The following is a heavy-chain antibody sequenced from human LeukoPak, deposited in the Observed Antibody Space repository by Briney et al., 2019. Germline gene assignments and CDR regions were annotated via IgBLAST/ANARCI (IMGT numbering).Heavy chain of an antibody. CDR1: GGSISTYY. D-gene: IGHD5-12*01. J-gene: IGHJ4*02. CDR3: ARGGGYASPIGY. V-gene: IGHV4-59*01. Sequence: SETLSLTCTLSGGSISTYYWSWIRQPPGKGLEWIGYIYHSGSTNYNPSPKSRVTISVDTSKNQFSLKLSSVTAADTAVYYCARGGGYASPIGYWGQGALVAVSS. CDR2: IYHSGST.